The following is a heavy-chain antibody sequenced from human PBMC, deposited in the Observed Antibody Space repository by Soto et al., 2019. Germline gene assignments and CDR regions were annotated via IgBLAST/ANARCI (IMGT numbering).Heavy chain of an antibody. CDR2: ISGSGDST. Sequence: GGSLRLSCAASGLTCSSYAMNWVRQAPGKGLEWVSVISGSGDSTYYADSVKGRFTISRDNSKNTLYLQMNSLRTEDTAVYYCARRGPGAYFDYWGQGTPVTVS. J-gene: IGHJ4*02. D-gene: IGHD2-8*02. CDR1: GLTCSSYA. CDR3: ARRGPGAYFDY. V-gene: IGHV3-23*01.